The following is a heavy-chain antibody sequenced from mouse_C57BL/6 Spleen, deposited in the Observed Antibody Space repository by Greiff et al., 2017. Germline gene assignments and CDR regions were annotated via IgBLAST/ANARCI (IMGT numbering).Heavy chain of an antibody. V-gene: IGHV1-50*01. Sequence: QVQLQQPGAELVKPGASVKLSCKASGYTFTSYWLQWVQQRPGPGLEWIGEIDPSDSYTNYNQKFKGKATLTVDTSSSTAYMQLSSRTSEDSAVYYCARGIYDSFFDYWGQGTTLTVSS. CDR3: ARGIYDSFFDY. J-gene: IGHJ2*01. D-gene: IGHD2-3*01. CDR1: GYTFTSYW. CDR2: IDPSDSYT.